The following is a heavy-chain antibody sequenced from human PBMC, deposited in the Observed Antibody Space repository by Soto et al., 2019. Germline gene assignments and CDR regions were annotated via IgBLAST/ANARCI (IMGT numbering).Heavy chain of an antibody. CDR3: ARGIRSYWFDP. CDR2: IYYSGST. V-gene: IGHV4-59*01. Sequence: PEETLSLTCTVSGGSISSYYWSWIRQPPGKGLEWIGYIYYSGSTNYNPSLKSRVTISVDTSKNQFSLKLSSVTAADTAVYYCARGIRSYWFDPWGQGTLVTVSS. CDR1: GGSISSYY. D-gene: IGHD2-15*01. J-gene: IGHJ5*02.